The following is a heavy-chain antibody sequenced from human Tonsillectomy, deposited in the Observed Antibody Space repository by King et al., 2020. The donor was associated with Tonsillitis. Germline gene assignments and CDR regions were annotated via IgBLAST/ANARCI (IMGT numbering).Heavy chain of an antibody. J-gene: IGHJ4*02. Sequence: VQLVESGGGLVQPGGSLRLSCAASGFTFNNFAMTWVRQAPGKGLQWVSTIRSGGDKTYYADFVKGRFTISRDNSQNTMSLQMNSLRAEDSAIYYCAKAPSPHWGHTDFDYWGQGTVVTVSS. V-gene: IGHV3-23*04. CDR1: GFTFNNFA. CDR3: AKAPSPHWGHTDFDY. CDR2: IRSGGDKT. D-gene: IGHD7-27*01.